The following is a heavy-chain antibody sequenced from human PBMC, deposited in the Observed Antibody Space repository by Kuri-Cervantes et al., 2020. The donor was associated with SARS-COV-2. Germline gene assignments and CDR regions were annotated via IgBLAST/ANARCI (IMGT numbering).Heavy chain of an antibody. CDR1: GFTFSSYA. J-gene: IGHJ4*02. CDR2: ISGSGGST. Sequence: GGSLRLSCAASGFTFSSYAMSWVRQAPGKGLEWVSAISGSGGSTYYADSVKGRFTISRDNSKNTLYLQMNSLRAEDTAVYYCAKDHQYYYGSSGYYYFGYWGQGTLVTVSS. D-gene: IGHD3-22*01. CDR3: AKDHQYYYGSSGYYYFGY. V-gene: IGHV3-23*01.